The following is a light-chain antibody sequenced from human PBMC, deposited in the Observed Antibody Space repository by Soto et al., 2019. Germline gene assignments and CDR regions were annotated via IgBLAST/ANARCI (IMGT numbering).Light chain of an antibody. CDR2: EVT. V-gene: IGLV2-14*01. J-gene: IGLJ2*01. Sequence: QSVLTQPASVSGSPGQSITISCSGSSSDIGAYDYVSWYQQHPGKAPKLLIYEVTSRPSGVSHRFSGSKSGNTASLSISGLQLEDDADYYCTSYTSTSTHVIFGGGTKVTVL. CDR3: TSYTSTSTHVI. CDR1: SSDIGAYDY.